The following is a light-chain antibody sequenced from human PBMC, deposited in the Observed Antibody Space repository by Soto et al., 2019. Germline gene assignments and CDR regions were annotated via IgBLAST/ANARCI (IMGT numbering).Light chain of an antibody. CDR3: GAWDNSLRAQLV. CDR2: QSN. CDR1: SSNVGNNF. J-gene: IGLJ1*01. Sequence: QSVLTQPPSVSAAPGQKVTISCSGSSSNVGNNFVSWYQQLPGAAPKLLIYQSNKRPSGIPDRFSGSASGTSATLVITGLQTGDEADYYCGAWDNSLRAQLVFGTGTKVTVL. V-gene: IGLV1-51*01.